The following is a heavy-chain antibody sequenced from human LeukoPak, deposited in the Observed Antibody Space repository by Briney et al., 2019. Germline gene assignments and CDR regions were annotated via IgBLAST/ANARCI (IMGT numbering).Heavy chain of an antibody. Sequence: GGSLRLSCAASGFTFSTYAMSWVRQAPGKGLEWVSLIGGSDGRTRYADSVKGRFTISRDNSKNTLYLEMNSLRAEDTAVYYCAKDSSSYDWGYMDVWGKGTTVTIFS. CDR1: GFTFSTYA. V-gene: IGHV3-23*01. J-gene: IGHJ6*03. CDR2: IGGSDGRT. CDR3: AKDSSSYDWGYMDV. D-gene: IGHD3-22*01.